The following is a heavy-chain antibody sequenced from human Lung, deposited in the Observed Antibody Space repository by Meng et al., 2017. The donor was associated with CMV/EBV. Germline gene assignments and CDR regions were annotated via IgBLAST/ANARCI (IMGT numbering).Heavy chain of an antibody. CDR2: INPNSGGT. CDR1: GYTFTGYY. Sequence: ASXXVSXKASGYTFTGYYMHWVRQAPGQGLEWMGWINPNSGGTNYAQKFQGRVTMTRDTSISTAYMELSRLRSDDTAAYYCARGYCSSTSCYTWMDYWGQGXLVTVSS. D-gene: IGHD2-2*01. V-gene: IGHV1-2*02. CDR3: ARGYCSSTSCYTWMDY. J-gene: IGHJ4*02.